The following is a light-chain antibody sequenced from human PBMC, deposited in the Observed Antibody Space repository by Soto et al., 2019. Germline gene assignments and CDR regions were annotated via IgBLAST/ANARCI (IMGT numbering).Light chain of an antibody. V-gene: IGLV4-69*01. CDR3: QTWDSGIQV. J-gene: IGLJ3*02. CDR2: LDSDGSH. Sequence: QPVLTQSLSASASLGTSVKFTCTLNSGHSDYAIAWHQQRPEKGPRFLMKLDSDGSHTKGAGIPDRFSGSSSGAERFLTISSLQSEDEADYYCQTWDSGIQVFGGGTKVTVL. CDR1: SGHSDYA.